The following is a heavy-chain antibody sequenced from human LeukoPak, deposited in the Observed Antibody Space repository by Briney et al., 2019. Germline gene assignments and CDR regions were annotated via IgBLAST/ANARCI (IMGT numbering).Heavy chain of an antibody. J-gene: IGHJ4*02. CDR2: IYPGDSDF. CDR3: ARGEMATTHPYFDY. Sequence: GESLKTSCKGSGYIFTNYWIGWVRQMPGIGLEWMGIIYPGDSDFKYSPSFQGQVTISADKSISTAYLQWSSLKASDTAMYYCARGEMATTHPYFDYWGQGTLVTVSS. V-gene: IGHV5-51*01. CDR1: GYIFTNYW. D-gene: IGHD5-24*01.